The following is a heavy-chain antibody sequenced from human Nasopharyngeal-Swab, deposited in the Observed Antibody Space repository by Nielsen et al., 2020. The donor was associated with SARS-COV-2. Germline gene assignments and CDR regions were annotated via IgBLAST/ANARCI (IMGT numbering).Heavy chain of an antibody. V-gene: IGHV3-9*01. CDR1: GFAFDGYA. Sequence: GGSLRLSCAASGFAFDGYAMHWVRQAPGKGLEWVSGVTSNGGSIAYADSVKGRFSISRDNAKNSLYLQMSSLRTEDTALYYCTRDISPGFCRGGRCYGGASRFWGQGTLVTVSS. J-gene: IGHJ3*01. CDR2: VTSNGGSI. CDR3: TRDISPGFCRGGRCYGGASRF. D-gene: IGHD2-15*01.